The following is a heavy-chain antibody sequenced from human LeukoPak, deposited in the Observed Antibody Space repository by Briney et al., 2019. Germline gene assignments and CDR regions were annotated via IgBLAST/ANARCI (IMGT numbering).Heavy chain of an antibody. Sequence: SETLSLTCTVSGGSISSYYWTWIRQPPGKGLEWIGYIYYSGSTNYNPSLKSRVTISVDTSKNQFSLKLSSVTAADTAVYYCARQGYSAYEILDYWGQGTLVTVSS. CDR1: GGSISSYY. CDR2: IYYSGST. CDR3: ARQGYSAYEILDY. J-gene: IGHJ4*02. D-gene: IGHD5-12*01. V-gene: IGHV4-59*08.